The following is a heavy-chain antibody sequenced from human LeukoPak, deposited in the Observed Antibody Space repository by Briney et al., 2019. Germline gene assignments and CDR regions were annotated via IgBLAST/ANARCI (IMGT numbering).Heavy chain of an antibody. CDR1: GFTFRNYA. V-gene: IGHV3-23*01. Sequence: PGGSLRLSCAASGFTFRNYAMSWVRQAPGKGLEWVSAISDDGSSTYYADPVKGRFTISRDNSKNTLYLQMNSLRAEDTAVYYCARACSGGICYFAAFDTWCLGTMVTVSS. D-gene: IGHD2-15*01. CDR2: ISDDGSST. CDR3: ARACSGGICYFAAFDT. J-gene: IGHJ3*02.